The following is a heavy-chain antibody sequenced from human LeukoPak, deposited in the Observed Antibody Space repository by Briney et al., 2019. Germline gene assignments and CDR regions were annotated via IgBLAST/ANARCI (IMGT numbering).Heavy chain of an antibody. CDR1: GDSISSSSYY. CDR3: AGLIRPGWFDP. CDR2: IYYSGST. D-gene: IGHD1-14*01. J-gene: IGHJ5*02. Sequence: SETLSLTCTVSGDSISSSSYYWGWIRQPPGKGLEWIGSIYYSGSTYYNPSLKSRVTISVDTSKNQFSLKLSSVTAADTAVYYCAGLIRPGWFDPWGQGTLVTVSS. V-gene: IGHV4-39*01.